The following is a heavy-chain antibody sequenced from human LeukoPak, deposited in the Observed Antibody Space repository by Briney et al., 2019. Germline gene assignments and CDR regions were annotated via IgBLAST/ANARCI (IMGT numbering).Heavy chain of an antibody. D-gene: IGHD3-10*01. J-gene: IGHJ4*02. Sequence: PGGSLRLSCAASGFTFSTYSMNWVRQAPGKGLEWVSSISSSSSYIYYADSVKGRFTISRDNAKNSLYLQMNSLRAEDTAVYYCARVLGDSGSFNDYWGQGTLVTVSS. CDR1: GFTFSTYS. V-gene: IGHV3-21*01. CDR2: ISSSSSYI. CDR3: ARVLGDSGSFNDY.